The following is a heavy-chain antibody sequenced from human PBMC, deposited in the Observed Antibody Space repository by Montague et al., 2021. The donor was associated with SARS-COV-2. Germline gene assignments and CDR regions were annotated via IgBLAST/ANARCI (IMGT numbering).Heavy chain of an antibody. Sequence: PALVKPTQTLTLTCTFSGFSLSTSGMCVSWIRQPPGKALEWLALIDWDDDKYYSTPLKTRLTISKDTSKNQVVLTMTNMDPVDTATYYCARYYYDSSGYYYFDYWGQGTLVTVSS. CDR2: IDWDDDK. CDR1: GFSLSTSGMC. V-gene: IGHV2-70*01. D-gene: IGHD3-22*01. CDR3: ARYYYDSSGYYYFDY. J-gene: IGHJ4*02.